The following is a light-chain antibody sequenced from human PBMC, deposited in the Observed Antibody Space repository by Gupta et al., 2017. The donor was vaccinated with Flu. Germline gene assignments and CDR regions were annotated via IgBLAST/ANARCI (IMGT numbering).Light chain of an antibody. J-gene: IGLJ1*01. CDR3: SSYAGRNTHV. CDR2: EVN. V-gene: IGLV2-8*01. Sequence: TSSDVGGYNFVSWYQQHPGKAPKLMIYEVNKRHSGVPDRFSGSRSGNTASLTVSGLQAEDEADYYCSSYAGRNTHVFGTGTKVTVL. CDR1: SSDVGGYNF.